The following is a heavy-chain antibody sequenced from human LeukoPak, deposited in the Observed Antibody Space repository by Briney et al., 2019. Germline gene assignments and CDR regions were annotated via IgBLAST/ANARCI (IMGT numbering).Heavy chain of an antibody. J-gene: IGHJ4*02. V-gene: IGHV4-39*01. CDR2: IYYSGST. D-gene: IGHD4-17*01. CDR1: GGSISSSSYY. Sequence: SETLSLTCTVSGGSISSSSYYWGWIRQPPGEGLEWIGSIYYSGSTYYNPSLKSRVTISVDTSKNQFSLKLSSVTAADTAVYYCARVRLTTVTDYWGQGTLVTVSS. CDR3: ARVRLTTVTDY.